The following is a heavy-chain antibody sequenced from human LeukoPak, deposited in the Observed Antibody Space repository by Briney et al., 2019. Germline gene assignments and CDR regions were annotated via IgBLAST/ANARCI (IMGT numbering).Heavy chain of an antibody. CDR2: IYTSGST. V-gene: IGHV4-4*07. CDR1: GGSISNYY. CDR3: TRVRSGSSDV. Sequence: SETLSLTCTVSGGSISNYYWTWIRQPAGKGLEWIGRIYTSGSTNYNPSLKGRVSMSVDTSKNQFSLKLSSVTAADTAVYYCTRVRSGSSDVWGQGTMVTVSS. J-gene: IGHJ3*01. D-gene: IGHD6-6*01.